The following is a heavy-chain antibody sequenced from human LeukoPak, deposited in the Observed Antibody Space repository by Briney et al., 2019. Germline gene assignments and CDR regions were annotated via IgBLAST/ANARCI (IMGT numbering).Heavy chain of an antibody. D-gene: IGHD6-6*01. V-gene: IGHV3-30*03. CDR1: GFTFSSYG. Sequence: GGSLRLSCAASGFTFSSYGMHWVRQAPGKGLEWVAVISYDGSNKYYADSVKGRFTISRDNSKNTLYLQMNSLRAEDTAVYYCARDSIAARNYFDYWGQGTLVTVSS. CDR3: ARDSIAARNYFDY. CDR2: ISYDGSNK. J-gene: IGHJ4*02.